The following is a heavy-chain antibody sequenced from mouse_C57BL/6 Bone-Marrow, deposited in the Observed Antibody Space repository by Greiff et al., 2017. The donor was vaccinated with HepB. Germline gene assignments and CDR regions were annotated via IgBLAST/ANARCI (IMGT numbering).Heavy chain of an antibody. CDR2: IYPRSGNT. J-gene: IGHJ1*03. CDR3: ARGGYPRYFDV. Sequence: VQLQQSGAELARPGASVKLSCKASGYTFTSYGISWVKQRTGQGLEWIGEIYPRSGNTYYNEKFKGKATLAADKSSSTAYMELRSLTSEDSAVYFCARGGYPRYFDVWGTGTTVTVSS. D-gene: IGHD2-2*01. CDR1: GYTFTSYG. V-gene: IGHV1-81*01.